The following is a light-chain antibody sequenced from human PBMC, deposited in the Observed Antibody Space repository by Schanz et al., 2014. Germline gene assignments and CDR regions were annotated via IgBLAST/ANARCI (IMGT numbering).Light chain of an antibody. CDR3: CSYAGSYTWV. Sequence: QSALTQPPSASGSLGQSVTISCTGTSSDVGGYNYVSWYQQHPGKAPKLMIYDVSKRPSGVPDRFSGSKSGNTASLTISGLQDEDEADYYCCSYAGSYTWVFGGGTKLTVL. CDR2: DVS. V-gene: IGLV2-11*01. CDR1: SSDVGGYNY. J-gene: IGLJ3*02.